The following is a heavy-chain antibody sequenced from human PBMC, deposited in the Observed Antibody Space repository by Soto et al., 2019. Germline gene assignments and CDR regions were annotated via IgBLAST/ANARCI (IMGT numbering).Heavy chain of an antibody. D-gene: IGHD2-2*01. J-gene: IGHJ5*02. V-gene: IGHV4-59*01. CDR3: ARAIVLPAANWFDP. Sequence: PSETLSLTCTVSGGSISSYYWSWIRQPPGKGLEWIGYIYYSGSTNYNPSLKSRVTISVDTSKNQFSLKLSSVTAADTAVYYCARAIVLPAANWFDPWGQGNLVTVSS. CDR1: GGSISSYY. CDR2: IYYSGST.